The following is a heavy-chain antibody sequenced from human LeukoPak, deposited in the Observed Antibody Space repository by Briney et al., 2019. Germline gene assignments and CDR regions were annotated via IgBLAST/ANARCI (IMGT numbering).Heavy chain of an antibody. J-gene: IGHJ4*02. Sequence: SETLSLTCAVSGGSISSGGYSWSWIRQPPGKGLEWIGYIYHSGSTYYNPSLKSRVTISVDRSKNQFSLKLSSVTAADTAVYYCARAGTILGVYDFWSVYYDYWGQGTLVTVSS. CDR3: ARAGTILGVYDFWSVYYDY. D-gene: IGHD3-3*01. CDR2: IYHSGST. V-gene: IGHV4-30-2*01. CDR1: GGSISSGGYS.